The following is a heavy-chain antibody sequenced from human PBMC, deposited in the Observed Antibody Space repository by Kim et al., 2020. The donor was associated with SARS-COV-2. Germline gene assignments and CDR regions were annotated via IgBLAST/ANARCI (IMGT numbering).Heavy chain of an antibody. Sequence: SETLSLTCTVSGGSVSSGSYYWSWIRQPPGKGLEWIGYIYYSGSTNYNPSLKGRVTISVDTSKNQFSLKLSSVTAADTAVYYCAGVESWEQLVFDYWGQGTLVTVSS. V-gene: IGHV4-61*01. CDR2: IYYSGST. CDR3: AGVESWEQLVFDY. J-gene: IGHJ4*02. CDR1: GGSVSSGSYY. D-gene: IGHD6-13*01.